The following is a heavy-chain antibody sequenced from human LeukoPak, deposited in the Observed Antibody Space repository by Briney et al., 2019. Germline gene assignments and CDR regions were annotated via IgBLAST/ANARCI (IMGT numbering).Heavy chain of an antibody. CDR1: RYTLTELS. CDR3: ATVGVTMIVGYAFDI. Sequence: ASEKVSCKASRYTLTELSMNWVRQAPGKGLEWMGGFDPEDGETIYAQKFQGRVTMTEDTSTATAYMELSSLRSEDTAVYYCATVGVTMIVGYAFDIWGQGTMVTVSS. D-gene: IGHD3-22*01. J-gene: IGHJ3*02. CDR2: FDPEDGET. V-gene: IGHV1-24*01.